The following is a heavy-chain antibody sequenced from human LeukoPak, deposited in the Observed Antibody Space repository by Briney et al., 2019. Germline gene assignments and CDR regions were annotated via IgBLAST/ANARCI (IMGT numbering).Heavy chain of an antibody. V-gene: IGHV1-46*01. Sequence: ASVKVSCKASGYTFTSYYMHWVRQAPGQGLEWMGIINPSGGSTSYAQKFQGRVTMTRDTSTSTVYMELSSLRSEDTAVYYCARDPGYYGSGSYPNYFDYWGQGTLVTVSS. J-gene: IGHJ4*02. CDR1: GYTFTSYY. CDR3: ARDPGYYGSGSYPNYFDY. D-gene: IGHD3-10*01. CDR2: INPSGGST.